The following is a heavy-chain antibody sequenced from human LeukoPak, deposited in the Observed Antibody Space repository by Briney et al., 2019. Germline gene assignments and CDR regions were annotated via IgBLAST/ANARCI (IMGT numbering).Heavy chain of an antibody. V-gene: IGHV3-74*01. CDR1: GFTFSSYW. Sequence: GGSLRLSCAGSGFTFSSYWMHWVRQGAGKGLEWVSRIYIDGTTTSYADSVRGRFTISRDNAKNTLYLQMNSLRAEDTAVYYCARGGNGGNSLDYWGQGTLVTVSS. D-gene: IGHD4-23*01. CDR2: IYIDGTTT. CDR3: ARGGNGGNSLDY. J-gene: IGHJ4*02.